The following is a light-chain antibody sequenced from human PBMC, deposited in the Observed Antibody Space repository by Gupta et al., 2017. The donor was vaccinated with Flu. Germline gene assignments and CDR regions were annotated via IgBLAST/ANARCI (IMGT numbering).Light chain of an antibody. Sequence: EIVMTQYPATLSVSPGERATLSCRASQSVSTNLAWYQQKPGQAPRLLIYGASTRATGIPARFSGSGSGTEFTLTISSLQSEDFAVYYCQQYNNRPPSITFGQGTRLEIK. CDR3: QQYNNRPPSIT. J-gene: IGKJ5*01. V-gene: IGKV3-15*01. CDR1: QSVSTN. CDR2: GAS.